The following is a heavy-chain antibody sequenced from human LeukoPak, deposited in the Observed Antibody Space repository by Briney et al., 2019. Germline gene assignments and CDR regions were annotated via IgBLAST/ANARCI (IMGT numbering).Heavy chain of an antibody. J-gene: IGHJ5*02. CDR2: ACGSGAST. CDR3: AKAAYIRNYGDYPNWFDP. D-gene: IGHD4-17*01. CDR1: GFTFSSYA. Sequence: PWGSLRLSCAASGFTFSSYAMSWVRQAPGKGLEWVSGACGSGASTYYADSVKGRFTTSRDYSKNTLSLQMNSLRAEDTAVYYCAKAAYIRNYGDYPNWFDPWGQGTLVTVSS. V-gene: IGHV3-23*01.